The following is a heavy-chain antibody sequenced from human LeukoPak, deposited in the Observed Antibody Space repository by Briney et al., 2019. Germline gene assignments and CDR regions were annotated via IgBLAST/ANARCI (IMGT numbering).Heavy chain of an antibody. D-gene: IGHD3-9*01. Sequence: PGGSLRLSCVASGFTFSSYWMHWVRQDPRKGLVWVSRINGDGSNINYADSVRGRFTISRDNAKNTLYLQMSTLRVEDTAVYYCARDLMDYDVSTGLHHYYMDVWGQGTTVTVSS. CDR1: GFTFSSYW. CDR3: ARDLMDYDVSTGLHHYYMDV. CDR2: INGDGSNI. V-gene: IGHV3-74*01. J-gene: IGHJ6*02.